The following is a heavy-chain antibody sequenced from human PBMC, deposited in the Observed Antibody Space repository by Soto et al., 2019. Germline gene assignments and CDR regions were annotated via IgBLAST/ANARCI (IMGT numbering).Heavy chain of an antibody. CDR2: INHSGST. V-gene: IGHV4-34*01. CDR1: GGSFSGYY. J-gene: IGHJ4*02. Sequence: SETRSLTCAVYGGSFSGYYWSWIRQPPGKGLEWIGEINHSGSTNYNPSLKSRVTISVDTSKNQFSLKLSSVTAADTAVYYCARGRSLHCSGGSCHPRDFDYWGQGTLVTVSS. CDR3: ARGRSLHCSGGSCHPRDFDY. D-gene: IGHD2-15*01.